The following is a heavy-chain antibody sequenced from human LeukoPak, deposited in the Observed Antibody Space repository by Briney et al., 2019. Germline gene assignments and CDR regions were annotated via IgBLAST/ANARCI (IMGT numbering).Heavy chain of an antibody. D-gene: IGHD2-2*01. CDR3: ARDRGGCSSTSCYPSYYYGMDV. CDR1: GYTFTSYY. J-gene: IGHJ6*02. CDR2: INPSGGST. Sequence: ASVKVSCKASGYTFTSYYMHWVRQAPGQGLEWMGIINPSGGSTSYAQKFQGRVTMTRDTSTSTVYMELSSLRSEDTAVYHCARDRGGCSSTSCYPSYYYGMDVWGQGTTVTVSS. V-gene: IGHV1-46*01.